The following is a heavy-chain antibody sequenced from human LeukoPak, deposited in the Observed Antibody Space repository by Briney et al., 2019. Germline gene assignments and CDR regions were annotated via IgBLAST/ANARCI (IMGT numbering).Heavy chain of an antibody. V-gene: IGHV3-74*01. D-gene: IGHD3-9*01. CDR2: INSDGSST. Sequence: GGSPRLSCAASGFTFSSYWMHWVRQAPGKGLVWVSRINSDGSSTSYADSVKGRFTISRDNAKNTLYLQMKSLRAEDTAVYYCVRDWDHFDFDSWGLGTLVTVSS. CDR3: VRDWDHFDFDS. J-gene: IGHJ5*01. CDR1: GFTFSSYW.